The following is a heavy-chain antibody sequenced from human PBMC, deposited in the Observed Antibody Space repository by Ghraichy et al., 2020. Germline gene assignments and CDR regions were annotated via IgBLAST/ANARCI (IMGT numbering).Heavy chain of an antibody. J-gene: IGHJ4*02. D-gene: IGHD3-22*01. Sequence: GGSLRLSCAASGFTFSSYAMSWVRQAPGKGLEWVSAISGSGGSTYYADSVKGRFTISRDNSKNPLYLQMNSLRAEDTAVYYCAKDAVGSGYYYASTFDYWGQGTLVTVSS. CDR3: AKDAVGSGYYYASTFDY. CDR1: GFTFSSYA. V-gene: IGHV3-23*01. CDR2: ISGSGGST.